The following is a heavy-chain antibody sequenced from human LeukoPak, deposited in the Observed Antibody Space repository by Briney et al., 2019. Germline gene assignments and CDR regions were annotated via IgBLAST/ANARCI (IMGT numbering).Heavy chain of an antibody. Sequence: SQTLSLTCTVSGGSMTNYYWSWIRQPAGKGLEWIGRIYSSGSTNFKSSLKSRVSVSVATSTNQFSLKLSSVSAAVSAVYYCARDAGKRNRNSWYKVYYYYYMDVWGKGTTVTVS. CDR3: ARDAGKRNRNSWYKVYYYYYMDV. CDR2: IYSSGST. D-gene: IGHD6-13*01. V-gene: IGHV4-4*07. J-gene: IGHJ6*03. CDR1: GGSMTNYY.